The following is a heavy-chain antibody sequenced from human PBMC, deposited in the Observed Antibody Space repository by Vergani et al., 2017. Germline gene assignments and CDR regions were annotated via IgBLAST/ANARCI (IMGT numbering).Heavy chain of an antibody. CDR3: ARFRGRRWLVRG. J-gene: IGHJ4*02. CDR2: IYYSGST. CDR1: GGSISSYY. Sequence: QVQLQESGPGLVKPSETLSLTCTVSGGSISSYYWSWIRRPPGKGLEWIGYIYYSGSTNYNPSLKSRVTISVDTSKNQFSLKLISVTAADTSVYYCARFRGRRWLVRGWGQGTLVTVSS. V-gene: IGHV4-59*01. D-gene: IGHD6-19*01.